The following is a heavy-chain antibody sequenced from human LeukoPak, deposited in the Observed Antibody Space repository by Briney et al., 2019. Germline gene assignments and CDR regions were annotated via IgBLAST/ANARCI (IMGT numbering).Heavy chain of an antibody. J-gene: IGHJ4*02. CDR3: ARGARGYSYG. D-gene: IGHD5-18*01. V-gene: IGHV4-61*01. CDR2: IFNTGSP. CDR1: GGSVSSGSYY. Sequence: SETLSLTCTVSGGSVSSGSYYWSWIRQPPGKGLEWIGYIFNTGSPNYNPSLKSRVTISVDTSKNQFSLKLSSVTAADTAVYYCARGARGYSYGWGQGTLVTVPS.